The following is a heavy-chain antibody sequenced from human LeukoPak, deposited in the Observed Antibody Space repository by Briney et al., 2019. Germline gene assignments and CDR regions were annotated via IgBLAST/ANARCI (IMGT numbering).Heavy chain of an antibody. CDR2: FDPEDGET. Sequence: ASVKVSCKVSGYTLTELSMHWVRQAPGKGLEWMGGFDPEDGETIYAQKVQGRVTMTEDTSTDTAYMELSSLRSEDTAVYYCATIPRYYDILTGHDYWGQGTLVTVSS. CDR3: ATIPRYYDILTGHDY. D-gene: IGHD3-9*01. V-gene: IGHV1-24*01. CDR1: GYTLTELS. J-gene: IGHJ4*02.